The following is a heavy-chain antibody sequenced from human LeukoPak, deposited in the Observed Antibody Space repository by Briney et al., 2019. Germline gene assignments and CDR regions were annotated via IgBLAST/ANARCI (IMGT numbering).Heavy chain of an antibody. CDR3: ARSIRPTPKYYYDSSGDLDY. J-gene: IGHJ4*02. CDR1: GGTFSSYA. Sequence: SVKVSFKASGGTFSSYAISWVRQAPGQGLEWMGGIIPIFGTANYAQKFQGRVTITTDESTSTAYMELSSLRSEDTAVYYCARSIRPTPKYYYDSSGDLDYWGQGTLVTVSS. CDR2: IIPIFGTA. V-gene: IGHV1-69*05. D-gene: IGHD3-22*01.